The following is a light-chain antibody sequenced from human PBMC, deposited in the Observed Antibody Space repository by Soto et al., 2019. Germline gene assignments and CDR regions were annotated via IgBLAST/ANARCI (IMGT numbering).Light chain of an antibody. J-gene: IGLJ2*01. CDR2: YDD. V-gene: IGLV1-36*01. CDR3: AVWDANLNGVV. CDR1: WSNIGNNA. Sequence: QSVLTQPPSVSEAPRQRVTISCSGSWSNIGNNAVNWYQQLTGKAPKLLIYYDDLLSSGVSDRFSGSKSVTSASLAISGLQSEDEADYYYAVWDANLNGVVFGGGTKVTVL.